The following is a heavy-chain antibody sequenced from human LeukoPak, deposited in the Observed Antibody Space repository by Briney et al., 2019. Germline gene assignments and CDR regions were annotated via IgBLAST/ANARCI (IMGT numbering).Heavy chain of an antibody. CDR3: ARAPGGPGAFDI. Sequence: GGSLRLSCAASGFTFSSYDMHWVRQATGKCLEWVSAIGTAGDTYYPGSVKGRFTISRENAKNSLYLQMNSLRAGDTAVYYCARAPGGPGAFDIWGQGTMVTVSS. D-gene: IGHD3-10*01. CDR1: GFTFSSYD. J-gene: IGHJ3*02. CDR2: IGTAGDT. V-gene: IGHV3-13*01.